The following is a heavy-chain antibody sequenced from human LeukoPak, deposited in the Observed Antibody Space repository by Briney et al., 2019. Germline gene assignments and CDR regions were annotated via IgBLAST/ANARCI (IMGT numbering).Heavy chain of an antibody. V-gene: IGHV4-39*01. J-gene: IGHJ3*02. CDR1: GGSISSSSYY. D-gene: IGHD2-2*01. Sequence: SETLSLTCTVSGGSISSSSYYWGWIRQPPGKGLEWIGSIYYSGSTYYNPSLKSRVTISVDTSKNQFSLKLSSVTAADTAAYYCARSDCSSTSCYAFDIWGQGTMVTVSS. CDR2: IYYSGST. CDR3: ARSDCSSTSCYAFDI.